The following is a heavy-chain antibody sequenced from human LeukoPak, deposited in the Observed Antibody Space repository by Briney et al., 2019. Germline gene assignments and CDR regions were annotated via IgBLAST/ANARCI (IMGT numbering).Heavy chain of an antibody. V-gene: IGHV3-30-3*01. D-gene: IGHD5-18*01. Sequence: GGSLRLSCAASGFTFSSYAMPWVRQAPGKGLEWVAVISYDGSNKYYADSVKGRFTISRDNSKNTLYLQMNSLRAEDTAVYYCARGGTAMDLGDAFDIWGQGTMATVSS. CDR2: ISYDGSNK. J-gene: IGHJ3*02. CDR1: GFTFSSYA. CDR3: ARGGTAMDLGDAFDI.